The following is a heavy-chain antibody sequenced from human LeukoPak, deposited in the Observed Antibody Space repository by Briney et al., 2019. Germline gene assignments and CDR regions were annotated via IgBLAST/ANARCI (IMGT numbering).Heavy chain of an antibody. CDR3: ASKQPMPDIVVVPAAHRAYYYYGVDV. CDR1: GGTFSSYA. Sequence: SVKVSCKASGGTFSSYAISWVRQAPGQGLEWMGRIIPILGIANYAQKFQGRVTITADKSTSTAYMELSSLRSEDTAVYYCASKQPMPDIVVVPAAHRAYYYYGVDVWGQGTTVTVSS. CDR2: IIPILGIA. J-gene: IGHJ6*02. V-gene: IGHV1-69*04. D-gene: IGHD2-2*01.